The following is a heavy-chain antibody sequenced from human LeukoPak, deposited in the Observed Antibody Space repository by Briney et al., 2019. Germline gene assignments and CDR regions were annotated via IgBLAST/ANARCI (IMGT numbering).Heavy chain of an antibody. CDR2: IYYSGST. J-gene: IGHJ4*02. D-gene: IGHD2-2*01. Sequence: SETLSLTCTVSGGSVSSGFYYWSWTWQPPGKGLEWNGYIYYSGSTNYNPSLKSRVTISVDTYNNQFSLKLRSVTAADTAVYYCARTDALYCSSTSCYDYWGQGTLVTVSS. V-gene: IGHV4-61*01. CDR3: ARTDALYCSSTSCYDY. CDR1: GGSVSSGFYY.